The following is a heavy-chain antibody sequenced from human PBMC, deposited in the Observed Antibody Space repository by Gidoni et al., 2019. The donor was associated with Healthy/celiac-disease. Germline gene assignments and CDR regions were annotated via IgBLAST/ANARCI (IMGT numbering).Heavy chain of an antibody. J-gene: IGHJ6*02. CDR2: ISISGSTI. Sequence: QVRLVESGGGLVKPGGSLRLPCQASGFTFSDYYMSWIRQAPGKGLEWVSYISISGSTIYDADSVKGRFTISRDNAKNSLYLQMNSLRAEDTAVYYCARGIPPPYYYGMDVWGQGTTVTVSS. CDR1: GFTFSDYY. D-gene: IGHD2-2*02. V-gene: IGHV3-11*01. CDR3: ARGIPPPYYYGMDV.